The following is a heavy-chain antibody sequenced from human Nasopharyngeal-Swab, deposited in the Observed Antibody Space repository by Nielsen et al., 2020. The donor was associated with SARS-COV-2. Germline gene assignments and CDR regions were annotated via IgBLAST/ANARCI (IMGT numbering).Heavy chain of an antibody. J-gene: IGHJ4*02. CDR3: ARDPRDRYYYDSSGYQTPGFDY. D-gene: IGHD3-22*01. Sequence: ASVKVSCKASGYTFTSYYMHWVRQAPGQGLEWMGIINPSGSSTSYAQKFQGRVTMTRDTSTSTVYMELSSLRSEDTAVYYCARDPRDRYYYDSSGYQTPGFDYWGQGTLVTVSS. CDR2: INPSGSST. V-gene: IGHV1-46*01. CDR1: GYTFTSYY.